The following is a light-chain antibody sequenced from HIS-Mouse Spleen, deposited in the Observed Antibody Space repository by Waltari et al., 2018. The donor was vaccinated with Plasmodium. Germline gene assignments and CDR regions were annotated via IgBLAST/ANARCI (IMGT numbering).Light chain of an antibody. Sequence: EIVMTQSPATLSVSPGERATLSCRASQSVSSNVAWYQQKPGQAPRLLIYGASTRATGIPARFSGSGSGTEFTLIISSMQSEDFAVYYCQQYNNWPRGTFGQGTKVEIK. CDR2: GAS. J-gene: IGKJ1*01. CDR1: QSVSSN. V-gene: IGKV3-15*01. CDR3: QQYNNWPRGT.